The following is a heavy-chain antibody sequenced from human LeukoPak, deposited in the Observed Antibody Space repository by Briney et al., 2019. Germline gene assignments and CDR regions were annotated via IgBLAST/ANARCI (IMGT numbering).Heavy chain of an antibody. CDR2: ISGSGGST. CDR3: AKAVSGNYIKGFDY. D-gene: IGHD1-26*01. J-gene: IGHJ4*02. V-gene: IGHV3-23*01. Sequence: GGSLRLSCAASGFIFSSYAMNWVRQAPGKGLEWVSAISGSGGSTYYADSVKGRFTISRDNSKNTLYLQMNSLRAEDTAVYYCAKAVSGNYIKGFDYWGQGILVTVSS. CDR1: GFIFSSYA.